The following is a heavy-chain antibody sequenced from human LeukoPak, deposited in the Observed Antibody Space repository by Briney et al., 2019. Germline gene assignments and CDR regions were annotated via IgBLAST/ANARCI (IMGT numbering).Heavy chain of an antibody. CDR2: INHSGST. CDR1: GGSFSGYY. CDR3: AREGRGRNYGTPTGYYYYMDV. J-gene: IGHJ6*03. D-gene: IGHD4-11*01. V-gene: IGHV4-34*01. Sequence: SETLSLTCAVYGGSFSGYYWSWIRQPPGKGLEWIGEINHSGSTNYNPSLKSRVTISVDTSKNQFSLKLSSVTAADTAVYYCAREGRGRNYGTPTGYYYYMDVWGRGTTVTVSS.